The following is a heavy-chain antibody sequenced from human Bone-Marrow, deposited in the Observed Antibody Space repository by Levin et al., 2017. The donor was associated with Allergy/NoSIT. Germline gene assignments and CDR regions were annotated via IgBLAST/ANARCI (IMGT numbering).Heavy chain of an antibody. J-gene: IGHJ4*02. Sequence: GGSLRLSCAASGFSISSYWLHWVRQVPGKWPVWVARVGTDGSDTSYADSVKGRFTISRDNAKNTLYLQMNSLRAEDTAVYYCTRDPVNYGRIGYYFDYWGQGVPVTVSS. CDR2: VGTDGSDT. CDR1: GFSISSYW. CDR3: TRDPVNYGRIGYYFDY. D-gene: IGHD3-10*01. V-gene: IGHV3-74*01.